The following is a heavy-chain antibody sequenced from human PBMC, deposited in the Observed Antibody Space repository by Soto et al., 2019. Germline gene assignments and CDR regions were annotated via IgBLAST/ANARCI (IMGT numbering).Heavy chain of an antibody. D-gene: IGHD6-19*01. Sequence: EVQLLESGGGLVQPGGSLRLSCAASGFIFRNYAMSWVRQAPGKGLEWVSAIGGNGADTYYADSVKGRFTISRDNSKSTLYLKMNALRAEFTAVYFLATPSGLPVTGPDYWGKGTLVTVSS. CDR2: IGGNGADT. J-gene: IGHJ4*02. CDR1: GFIFRNYA. CDR3: ATPSGLPVTGPDY. V-gene: IGHV3-23*01.